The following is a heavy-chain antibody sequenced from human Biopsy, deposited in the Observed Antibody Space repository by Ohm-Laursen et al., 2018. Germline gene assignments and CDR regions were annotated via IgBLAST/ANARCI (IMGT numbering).Heavy chain of an antibody. J-gene: IGHJ2*01. CDR1: GDSISSYY. V-gene: IGHV4-59*01. Sequence: TLSLTCTVSGDSISSYYWSWIRQPPGKGLQWIGYVYYTGSTDYNPSLQSRVTISVDTSKNHFSLRLRSVTPADTAIYYCARDRGYYSDRTVPGYFDLWGRGTLVTISS. CDR2: VYYTGST. CDR3: ARDRGYYSDRTVPGYFDL. D-gene: IGHD3-22*01.